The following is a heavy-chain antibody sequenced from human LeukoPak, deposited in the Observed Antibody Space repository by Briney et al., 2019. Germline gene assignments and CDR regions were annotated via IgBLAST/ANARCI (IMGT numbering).Heavy chain of an antibody. CDR3: SKLGIEGNYFDY. J-gene: IGHJ4*02. V-gene: IGHV4-38-2*02. CDR1: GYSISSGYY. CDR2: IFHSGST. D-gene: IGHD7-27*01. Sequence: SETLSLTCTVSGYSISSGYYWGWVRQPPGKGLEWIAIIFHSGSTYYNPSLKSRATISVDTSKNQFSLKLTSVTAADTAVYYCSKLGIEGNYFDYWGQGTLVTVSS.